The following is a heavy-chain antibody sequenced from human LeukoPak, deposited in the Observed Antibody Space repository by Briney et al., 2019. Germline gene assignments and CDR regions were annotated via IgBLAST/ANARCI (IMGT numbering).Heavy chain of an antibody. CDR3: AKRNGNSLPNYFDF. CDR1: GGSISGHY. Sequence: SETLSLTCTVSGGSISGHYWSWIRQPPGKGLEWIGYIYDSGTTNYNPSLMGRVTISVDTSKNQFSLKLSSVTAADTAVYYCAKRNGNSLPNYFDFWGQGTLVTVSS. V-gene: IGHV4-59*11. J-gene: IGHJ4*02. CDR2: IYDSGTT. D-gene: IGHD4-23*01.